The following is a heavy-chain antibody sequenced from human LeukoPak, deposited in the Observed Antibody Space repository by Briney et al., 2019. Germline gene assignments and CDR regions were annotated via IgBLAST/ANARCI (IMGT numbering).Heavy chain of an antibody. CDR1: DYSISSSNW. D-gene: IGHD3-16*01. CDR2: IYYSGST. J-gene: IGHJ4*02. V-gene: IGHV4-28*03. CDR3: AREQSGSYANY. Sequence: PSDTLSLTCAVSDYSISSSNWWGWIRQPPGKGLEWIGSIYYSGSTYYDPSLKSRVTISVDTSKNQFSLKLTSVTAADTAVYFCAREQSGSYANYWGQGTLVTVSS.